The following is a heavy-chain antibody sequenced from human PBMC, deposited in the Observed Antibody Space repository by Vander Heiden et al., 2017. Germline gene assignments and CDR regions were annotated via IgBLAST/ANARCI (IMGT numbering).Heavy chain of an antibody. Sequence: QVQLVQSGAEVKKTGASVKVSCKASGYTFTSYDINWVRQATGQGLEWMGWMNPNSGNTGYAQKFQGRVTMTRNTSISTAYMELSSLRSEDTAVYYCARVGYCTNGVCYNDFDYWGQGTLVTVSS. V-gene: IGHV1-8*01. CDR1: GYTFTSYD. CDR2: MNPNSGNT. D-gene: IGHD2-8*01. CDR3: ARVGYCTNGVCYNDFDY. J-gene: IGHJ4*02.